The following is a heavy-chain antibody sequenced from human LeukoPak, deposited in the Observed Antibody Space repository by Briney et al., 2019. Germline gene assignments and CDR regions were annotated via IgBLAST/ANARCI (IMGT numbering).Heavy chain of an antibody. CDR2: ISYDGSTT. V-gene: IGHV3-30*04. Sequence: GGSLRLSCAASGFTLSIYAIHWVRQAPGKGLEWVAVISYDGSTTYYADSVKGRFTISRDNSKNTLFLQMNSLRAEDTAVYYCARARLLRYYDWLLYHSNWFDPWGQGTLVTVSS. CDR1: GFTLSIYA. J-gene: IGHJ5*02. D-gene: IGHD3-9*01. CDR3: ARARLLRYYDWLLYHSNWFDP.